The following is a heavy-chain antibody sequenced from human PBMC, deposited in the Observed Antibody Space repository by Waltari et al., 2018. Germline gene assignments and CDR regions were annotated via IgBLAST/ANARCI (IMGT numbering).Heavy chain of an antibody. CDR2: IYYSGST. Sequence: QVQLQESGPGLVTPSETLSLSCHVAGGCIGSPYWSWIRQPPRKGLAWIGYIYYSGSTNYNPSRKSRVTISVDTSKNQFSLKLSSVTAADTAVYYCARASSGWIGSDYWGQGTLVTVSS. V-gene: IGHV4-59*11. D-gene: IGHD6-19*01. CDR1: GGCIGSPY. J-gene: IGHJ4*02. CDR3: ARASSGWIGSDY.